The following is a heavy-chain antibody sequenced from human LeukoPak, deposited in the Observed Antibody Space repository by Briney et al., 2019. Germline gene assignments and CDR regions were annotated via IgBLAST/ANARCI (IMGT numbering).Heavy chain of an antibody. V-gene: IGHV3-74*01. CDR1: GFTFSSYW. CDR2: INSDGSTT. CDR3: ARGLSDAFDI. D-gene: IGHD3-16*01. Sequence: GGSLRLSCTTSGFTFSSYWMHWVRQPPGKGLVWVSRINSDGSTTNYADSVKGRFTISRDNAKNTLYLQMNSLRAEDTAVYYCARGLSDAFDIWGQGTMVTVSS. J-gene: IGHJ3*02.